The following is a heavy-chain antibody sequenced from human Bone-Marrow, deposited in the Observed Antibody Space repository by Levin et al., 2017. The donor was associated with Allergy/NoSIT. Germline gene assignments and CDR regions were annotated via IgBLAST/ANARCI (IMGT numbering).Heavy chain of an antibody. V-gene: IGHV3-33*01. CDR2: IWYDGSNK. Sequence: GGSLRLSCAASGFTFSSYGMHWVRQAPGKGLEWVAVIWYDGSNKYYADSVKGRFTISRDNSKNTLYLQMNSLRAEDTAVYYGARAGGSLTKNGYGMDVWGQGTTVTVSS. CDR1: GFTFSSYG. CDR3: ARAGGSLTKNGYGMDV. J-gene: IGHJ6*02. D-gene: IGHD2-15*01.